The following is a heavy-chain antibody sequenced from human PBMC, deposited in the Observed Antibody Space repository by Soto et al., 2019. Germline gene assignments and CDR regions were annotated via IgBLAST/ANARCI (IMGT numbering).Heavy chain of an antibody. Sequence: GGSLRLSCTGSGFTFGDYAISWFRQAPGKGLEWVGFIRSKPSTGTAEYAASVKGRFTISRDDSKSIVYLQMDGLETQDTAVYFCTRSLHVDILVTIGNVARTNPFDFWGQGTLVTLSS. D-gene: IGHD5-12*01. V-gene: IGHV3-49*03. CDR2: IRSKPSTGTA. CDR3: TRSLHVDILVTIGNVARTNPFDF. CDR1: GFTFGDYA. J-gene: IGHJ4*02.